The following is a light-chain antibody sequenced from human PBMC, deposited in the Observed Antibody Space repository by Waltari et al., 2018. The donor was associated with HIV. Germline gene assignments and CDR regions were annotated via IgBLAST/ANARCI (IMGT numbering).Light chain of an antibody. CDR3: QQYIRWPLT. V-gene: IGKV3-15*01. CDR1: ESLSGN. J-gene: IGKJ4*01. CDR2: DTS. Sequence: VVLTQFPATLSVSPGDTATLSCRASESLSGNFAWYQQKPGQAPRLLIHDTSTRATGVPARFGGSRSGTDFTLTISSLRPEDIAVYYCQQYIRWPLTFGGGTKVEIK.